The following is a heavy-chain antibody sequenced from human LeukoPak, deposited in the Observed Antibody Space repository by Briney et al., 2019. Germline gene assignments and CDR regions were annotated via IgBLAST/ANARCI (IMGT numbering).Heavy chain of an antibody. J-gene: IGHJ4*02. D-gene: IGHD2-15*01. V-gene: IGHV3-21*04. Sequence: PGGSLRLSCAASGFTFSSYSMNWVRQAPGKGLEWVSSISSSSSYIYYADSVKGRFTISRDNSKNTLYLQMNSLRAEDTAVYYCAKEGGYCSGGSCFYFDYWGQGTLVTVSS. CDR3: AKEGGYCSGGSCFYFDY. CDR2: ISSSSSYI. CDR1: GFTFSSYS.